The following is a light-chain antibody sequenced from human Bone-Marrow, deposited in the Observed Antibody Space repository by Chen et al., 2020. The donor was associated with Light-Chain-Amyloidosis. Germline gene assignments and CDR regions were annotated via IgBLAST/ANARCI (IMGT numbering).Light chain of an antibody. CDR3: QSADSSGTYEVI. Sequence: SYELTQPPSVSVSPGQTARITCSGDDLPTKYAYWYQQNPGQAPVLVIHSDTERPSGISARFSGSSSGTTATLTISGVQAEDEADYHCQSADSSGTYEVIFGGGTKLTVL. V-gene: IGLV3-25*03. CDR1: DLPTKY. CDR2: SDT. J-gene: IGLJ2*01.